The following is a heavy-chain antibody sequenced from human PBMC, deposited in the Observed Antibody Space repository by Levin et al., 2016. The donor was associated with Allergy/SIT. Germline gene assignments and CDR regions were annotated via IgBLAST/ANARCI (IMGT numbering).Heavy chain of an antibody. CDR2: IGVDDGRA. CDR1: GYRFENYG. V-gene: IGHV1-18*01. J-gene: IGHJ5*02. Sequence: ASVKVSCKASGYRFENYGITWVRQAPGQGLEWLGWIGVDDGRATYAQKLQGRISMTADTSITTAYMELRNLRSDDTAVYFCGRGGSGSSDHWGQGTLVTVSS. D-gene: IGHD1-26*01. CDR3: GRGGSGSSDH.